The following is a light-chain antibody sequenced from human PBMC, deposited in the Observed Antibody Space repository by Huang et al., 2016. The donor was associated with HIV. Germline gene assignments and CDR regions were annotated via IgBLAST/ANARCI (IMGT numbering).Light chain of an antibody. CDR3: QRYDSAPRA. J-gene: IGKJ1*01. CDR2: GAS. V-gene: IGKV1-27*01. CDR1: QDIGNF. Sequence: DIQMTQSPSSLSASPGVRVTLSCRANQDIGNFLAWYQHKPGGVPRLLIYGASTLWSGVPSRFSGRGSGTDFTLTITSFQPDDVATYYCQRYDSAPRAFGQGTKVEI.